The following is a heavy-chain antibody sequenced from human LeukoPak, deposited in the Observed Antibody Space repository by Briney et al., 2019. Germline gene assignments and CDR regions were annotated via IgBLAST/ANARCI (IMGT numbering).Heavy chain of an antibody. V-gene: IGHV1-18*01. J-gene: IGHJ4*02. CDR2: LSAYNGNT. D-gene: IGHD3-22*01. Sequence: GASVKVSCKASGYTFTSYGISWVRQAPGQGLEWMGWLSAYNGNTNYAQKLQGRVTMTTDTSTSTAYMELRSLRSDDTAVYYCARDLRSYYYDSSGYYLLYWGQGTLVTVSS. CDR1: GYTFTSYG. CDR3: ARDLRSYYYDSSGYYLLY.